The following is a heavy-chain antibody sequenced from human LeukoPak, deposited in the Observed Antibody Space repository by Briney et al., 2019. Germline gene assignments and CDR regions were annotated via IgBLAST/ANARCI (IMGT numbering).Heavy chain of an antibody. V-gene: IGHV3-33*01. Sequence: PGGSLRLSCAASGFTFSSYGMHWVRQAPGKGLEWVTVIWYDGSNKYYADSVKGRFTISRDNSKNTLYLQMNSLRAEDTAVYYCARDEPAAAGSFDYWGQGTLVTVSS. D-gene: IGHD6-13*01. J-gene: IGHJ4*02. CDR2: IWYDGSNK. CDR3: ARDEPAAAGSFDY. CDR1: GFTFSSYG.